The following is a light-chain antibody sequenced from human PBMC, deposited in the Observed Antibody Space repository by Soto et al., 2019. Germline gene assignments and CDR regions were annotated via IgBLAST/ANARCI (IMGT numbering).Light chain of an antibody. Sequence: EIVLTQSPGTLSLSPRERATLSCRASQRASSRNLAWYQQKPGQAPRLLIYDASSRATGIPDRFSGSGSVTDFTLTINRLEPEDFAVYFCQQYSDLPYTFGQGTKLEVK. CDR1: QRASSRN. CDR2: DAS. J-gene: IGKJ2*01. CDR3: QQYSDLPYT. V-gene: IGKV3-20*01.